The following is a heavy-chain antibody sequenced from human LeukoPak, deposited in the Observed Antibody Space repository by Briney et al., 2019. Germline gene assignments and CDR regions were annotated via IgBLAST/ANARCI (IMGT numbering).Heavy chain of an antibody. Sequence: KVSCKASGGTFSSYAISWVRQAPGQGLEWMGGIIPIFGTANYAQKFQGRVTITADKSMSTAYMELSSLRSEDTAVYYCARESARYCSGGSCYPDMYYFDYWGQGTLVTVSS. CDR3: ARESARYCSGGSCYPDMYYFDY. J-gene: IGHJ4*02. CDR1: GGTFSSYA. V-gene: IGHV1-69*06. CDR2: IIPIFGTA. D-gene: IGHD2-15*01.